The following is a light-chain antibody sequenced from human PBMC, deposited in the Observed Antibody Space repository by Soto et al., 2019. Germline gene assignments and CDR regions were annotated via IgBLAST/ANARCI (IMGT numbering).Light chain of an antibody. V-gene: IGKV1D-16*01. J-gene: IGKJ4*01. CDR1: QAIRNW. Sequence: DTQMTQSPSSLSASVGDRVTMTCRASQAIRNWLAWYQQKPGEAPKSLISAAFNLQSGVPSRFSGSGSGTDFTLTITSLQPEDFATYYCQQYNSYPLTFGGGTKVELK. CDR2: AAF. CDR3: QQYNSYPLT.